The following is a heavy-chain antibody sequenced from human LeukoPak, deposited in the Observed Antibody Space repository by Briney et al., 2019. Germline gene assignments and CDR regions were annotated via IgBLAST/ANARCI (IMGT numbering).Heavy chain of an antibody. CDR2: ISSSSSTI. CDR3: ARSGSWDNYYYYYMDV. CDR1: GFTFSSYS. D-gene: IGHD3-10*01. V-gene: IGHV3-48*01. J-gene: IGHJ6*03. Sequence: TGGSLRLSCAASGFTFSSYSMNWVRQAPGKGLEWVSYISSSSSTIYYADSVKGRFTISRDNAKNSLYLQMNSLRAEDTAVYYCARSGSWDNYYYYYMDVWGKGTTVTVPS.